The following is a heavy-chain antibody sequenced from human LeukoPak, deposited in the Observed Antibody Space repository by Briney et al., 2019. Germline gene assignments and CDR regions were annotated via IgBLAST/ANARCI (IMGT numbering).Heavy chain of an antibody. CDR2: TYYRSKWSN. Sequence: SQTLALTCAISGDSVSSNSASWNWIRQAPSRGLEWLGRTYYRSKWSNDYVVSLKSRITINPDTSQNQFSLQLTSVTPEDTAVYYCAREVTDAFDIWGQGTMVTVSS. V-gene: IGHV6-1*01. J-gene: IGHJ3*02. D-gene: IGHD4-11*01. CDR1: GDSVSSNSAS. CDR3: AREVTDAFDI.